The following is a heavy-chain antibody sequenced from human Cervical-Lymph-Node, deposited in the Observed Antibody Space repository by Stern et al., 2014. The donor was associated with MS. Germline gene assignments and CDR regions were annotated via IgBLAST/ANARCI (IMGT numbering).Heavy chain of an antibody. CDR1: GYSISSFYY. D-gene: IGHD6-13*01. CDR3: AREEQQLVHGNWFDP. J-gene: IGHJ5*02. Sequence: VQLVESGPGLVKPSETLSLTCTVSGYSISSFYYWGWIRQPPGKGLEWIGTIYHSGSTYYNPSLKSRVTISVDTSKNLFSLKLSSGTAADTAVYYCAREEQQLVHGNWFDPWGQGTLVTVSS. V-gene: IGHV4-38-2*02. CDR2: IYHSGST.